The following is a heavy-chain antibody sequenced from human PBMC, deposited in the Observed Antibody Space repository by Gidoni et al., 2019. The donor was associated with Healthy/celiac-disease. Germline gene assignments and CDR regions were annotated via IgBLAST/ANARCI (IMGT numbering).Heavy chain of an antibody. J-gene: IGHJ5*02. CDR3: ARGRGSMITFGGVKGNWFDP. D-gene: IGHD3-16*01. Sequence: QVQLQQWGAGLLKPSETLSLTCAVYGGSFSGYYWSWIRQPPGKGLEWIGEINHSGSTNYTPSLKSRVTISVDTSKNQFSLKLSSVTAADTAVYYCARGRGSMITFGGVKGNWFDPWGQGTLVTVSS. CDR2: INHSGST. CDR1: GGSFSGYY. V-gene: IGHV4-34*01.